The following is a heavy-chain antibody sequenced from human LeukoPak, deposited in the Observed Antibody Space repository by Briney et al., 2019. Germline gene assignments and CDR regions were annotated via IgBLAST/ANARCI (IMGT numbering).Heavy chain of an antibody. Sequence: GGSLRLSCVASGFTLSSYWMTWVRQAPGKGLEWVAKIKQDGTEKYYVDSVKGRFTISRDNAKNSLDLQMNSLRVDDTGIYSCARGGRLAMVIQYFNFYYMDVWGKGTTVTAS. CDR2: IKQDGTEK. CDR1: GFTLSSYW. J-gene: IGHJ6*03. V-gene: IGHV3-7*01. D-gene: IGHD5-18*01. CDR3: ARGGRLAMVIQYFNFYYMDV.